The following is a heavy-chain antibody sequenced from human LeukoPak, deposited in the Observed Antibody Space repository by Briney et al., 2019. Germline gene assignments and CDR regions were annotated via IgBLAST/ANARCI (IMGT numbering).Heavy chain of an antibody. CDR3: ARGSPHYYYGMDV. V-gene: IGHV4-34*01. Sequence: LETLSLTCAVYGGSFSGYYWSWIRQPPGKGLEWIGEINHSGSTNYNPSLKSRVTISVDTSKNQFSLKLSSVTAADTAVYYCARGSPHYYYGMDVWGRGTTVTVSS. J-gene: IGHJ6*02. CDR2: INHSGST. CDR1: GGSFSGYY.